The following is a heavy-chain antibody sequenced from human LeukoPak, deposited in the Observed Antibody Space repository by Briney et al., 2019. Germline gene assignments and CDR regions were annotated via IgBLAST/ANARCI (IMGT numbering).Heavy chain of an antibody. V-gene: IGHV1-2*02. CDR3: ARVGATTEYYFDY. CDR2: INPNSGGT. Sequence: ASVKVSCKTSGYTFTGYYLHWVRQAPGQGLEWMGWINPNSGGTNYAQKFQGRVTMTRDTSFSTAYMELSRLRSDDTAVYYCARVGATTEYYFDYWGQGTLVTVSS. CDR1: GYTFTGYY. D-gene: IGHD1-26*01. J-gene: IGHJ4*02.